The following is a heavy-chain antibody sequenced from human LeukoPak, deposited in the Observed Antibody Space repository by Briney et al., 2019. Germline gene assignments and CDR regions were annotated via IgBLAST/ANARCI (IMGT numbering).Heavy chain of an antibody. CDR1: GDSVSSNSAA. CDR2: TYYRSKWYN. J-gene: IGHJ6*03. V-gene: IGHV6-1*01. Sequence: SQTLSLTCAISGDSVSSNSAAWNWIRQSPSRGLEWLGRTYYRSKWYNDYAVSVKSRITINPDTSKNQFSLKLSSVTAADTAVYYCASSTYYDILTGYYREPYYYYYMDVWGKGTTVTISS. CDR3: ASSTYYDILTGYYREPYYYYYMDV. D-gene: IGHD3-9*01.